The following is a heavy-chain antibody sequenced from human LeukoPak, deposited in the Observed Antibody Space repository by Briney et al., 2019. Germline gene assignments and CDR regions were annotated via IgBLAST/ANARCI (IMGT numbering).Heavy chain of an antibody. CDR3: ARGGGNIDYGENDY. CDR2: IIPSFGIA. V-gene: IGHV1-46*01. Sequence: GASVKVSCKASGYTFTSYYMHWVRQAPGQGLEWMGRIIPSFGIASYAQKFQGRVTITADTSTSTAYMELRSLRSDDTAVYYCARGGGNIDYGENDYWGQGTLVTVSS. CDR1: GYTFTSYY. D-gene: IGHD4-17*01. J-gene: IGHJ4*02.